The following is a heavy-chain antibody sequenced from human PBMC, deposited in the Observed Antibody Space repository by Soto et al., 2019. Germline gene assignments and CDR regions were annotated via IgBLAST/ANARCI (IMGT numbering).Heavy chain of an antibody. CDR2: ISGSGGSP. Sequence: HPGGSLRLSCAASGFTFNSYTMAWVRQAPGKGLEWVSSISGSGGSPSYADSVQGRFTISRDNSKNTLYLQMNSLRAEDTAVYYCVKFLAAAAGTYIPYYYYGMDVWGQGTTVTVSS. CDR3: VKFLAAAAGTYIPYYYYGMDV. J-gene: IGHJ6*02. CDR1: GFTFNSYT. V-gene: IGHV3-23*01. D-gene: IGHD6-13*01.